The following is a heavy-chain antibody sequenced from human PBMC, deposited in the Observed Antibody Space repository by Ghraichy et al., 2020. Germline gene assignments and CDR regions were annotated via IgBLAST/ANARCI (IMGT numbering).Heavy chain of an antibody. CDR1: GFTVSSNY. D-gene: IGHD2-2*01. Sequence: LSLTCAASGFTVSSNYMSWVRQAPGKGLEWVSVIYSGGSTYYADSVKGRFTISRDNSKNTLYLQMNSLRAEDTAVYYCARARYCSSTSCYSFDYWGQGTLVTVSS. CDR2: IYSGGST. J-gene: IGHJ4*02. CDR3: ARARYCSSTSCYSFDY. V-gene: IGHV3-66*01.